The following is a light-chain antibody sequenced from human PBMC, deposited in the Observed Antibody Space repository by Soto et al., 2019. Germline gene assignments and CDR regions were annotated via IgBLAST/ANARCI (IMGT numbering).Light chain of an antibody. CDR1: QSVSSSY. Sequence: EIVLTPSPGTPSMSKGERATLSCRASQSVSSSYLAWYQQKPGQAPRLLIYGASSRATGIPDRFSGSGSGTDFTLTISRLEPEDFAVYYCQQYGSSPRTFGQGTKVDIK. CDR2: GAS. J-gene: IGKJ1*01. CDR3: QQYGSSPRT. V-gene: IGKV3-20*01.